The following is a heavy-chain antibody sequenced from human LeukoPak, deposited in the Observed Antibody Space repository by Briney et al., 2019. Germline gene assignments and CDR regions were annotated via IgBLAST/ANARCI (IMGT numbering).Heavy chain of an antibody. CDR1: GFTVSSNY. J-gene: IGHJ4*02. Sequence: GGSLRLSCAASGFTVSSNYMSWVRQAPGKGLEWVSVIYSGGSTYYADSVKGRFTISRDNSKNTLYLQMNSLRAEDTAVYYCARGKARGYSYGLDYWGQGTLVTVSS. CDR2: IYSGGST. V-gene: IGHV3-66*01. CDR3: ARGKARGYSYGLDY. D-gene: IGHD5-18*01.